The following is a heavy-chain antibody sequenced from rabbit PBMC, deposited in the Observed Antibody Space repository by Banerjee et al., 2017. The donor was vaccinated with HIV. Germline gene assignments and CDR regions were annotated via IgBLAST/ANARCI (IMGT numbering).Heavy chain of an antibody. D-gene: IGHD1-1*01. J-gene: IGHJ4*01. Sequence: QEQLVESGGGLVQPEGSLTLTCTASGSTLSRYYICWVRQAPGEGLEWIACIGTGSGNTYYASWAKGRFTISKTSSTTVTLQVTSLTAADTATYFCASGYSDVYFNLWGQGTLVTVS. V-gene: IGHV1S45*01. CDR3: ASGYSDVYFNL. CDR1: GSTLSRYY. CDR2: IGTGSGNT.